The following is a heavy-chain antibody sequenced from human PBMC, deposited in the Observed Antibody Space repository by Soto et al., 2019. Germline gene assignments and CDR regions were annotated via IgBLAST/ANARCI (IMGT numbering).Heavy chain of an antibody. CDR3: ARGPGYSSGWWDYFDY. D-gene: IGHD6-19*01. Sequence: EVQLVESGGGLVQPGGSLRLSCAASGFTFSSYWMSCVRQAPGKGLEWVANIKQDGSEKYYVDSVKGRFTISRDNAKNSLYLQMNSLRAEDTAVYYCARGPGYSSGWWDYFDYWGQGTLVTVSS. J-gene: IGHJ4*02. V-gene: IGHV3-7*04. CDR2: IKQDGSEK. CDR1: GFTFSSYW.